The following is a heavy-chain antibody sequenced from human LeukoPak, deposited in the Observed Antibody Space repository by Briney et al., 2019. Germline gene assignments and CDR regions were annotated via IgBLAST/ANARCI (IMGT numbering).Heavy chain of an antibody. D-gene: IGHD2-8*01. Sequence: GGSLRLSCAASGFTFSSYGMHWVRQAPGKGLEWVAVIWYDGSNKYYADSVKGRFTISRDNSKNTLYLQMNSLRAEDTAVYYCAKAPYCTNGVCYAFDICGQGTMVTVSS. V-gene: IGHV3-33*06. J-gene: IGHJ3*02. CDR1: GFTFSSYG. CDR3: AKAPYCTNGVCYAFDI. CDR2: IWYDGSNK.